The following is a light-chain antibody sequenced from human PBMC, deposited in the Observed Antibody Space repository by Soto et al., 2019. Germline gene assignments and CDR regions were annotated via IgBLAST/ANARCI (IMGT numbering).Light chain of an antibody. CDR3: GSWDSSLSAYV. V-gene: IGLV1-51*01. Sequence: QSALTQPPSVSAAPGQNVTVSCSGISSNIGGNSVSWYQQLPGTAPKLLIYDDNKRPSGIPDRFSGSKSGTSATLGITGFQTGDEADYYCGSWDSSLSAYVFGTGTKVT. CDR2: DDN. CDR1: SSNIGGNS. J-gene: IGLJ1*01.